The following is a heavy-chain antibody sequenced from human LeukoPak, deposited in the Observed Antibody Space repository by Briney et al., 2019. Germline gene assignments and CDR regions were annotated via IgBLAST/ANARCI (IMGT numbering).Heavy chain of an antibody. CDR1: GGTFSSHA. Sequence: ASVKVSCKASGGTFSSHAISWVRQAPGQGLEWVGGIIPIFGTTNYAQKFLGRVTITTDESTSTGYMELRSLRSDDTAVYYCARGDSGYDYGFDNWGQGTLVTVSS. CDR3: ARGDSGYDYGFDN. V-gene: IGHV1-69*05. J-gene: IGHJ4*02. CDR2: IIPIFGTT. D-gene: IGHD5-12*01.